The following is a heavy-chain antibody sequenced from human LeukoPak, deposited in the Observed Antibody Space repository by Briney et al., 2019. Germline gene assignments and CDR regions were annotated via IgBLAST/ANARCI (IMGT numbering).Heavy chain of an antibody. CDR3: ARAYLDYYDSSGYDC. D-gene: IGHD3-22*01. V-gene: IGHV4-61*02. CDR2: INTSGT. CDR1: GASITSGLYY. Sequence: SETLSLTCTVSGASITSGLYYWNWIRQPAGKGLEWIGRINTSGTNYNPSLKSRVTISVDSSKNQFSLKLSSVTAADTAVYYCARAYLDYYDSSGYDCWGQGTLVTVSS. J-gene: IGHJ4*02.